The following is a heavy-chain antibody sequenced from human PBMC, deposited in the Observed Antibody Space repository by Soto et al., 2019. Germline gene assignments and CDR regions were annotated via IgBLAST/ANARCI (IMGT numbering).Heavy chain of an antibody. CDR3: AKTRGAMIYAISGYGMDV. J-gene: IGHJ6*02. CDR2: ISGSADST. CDR1: GFSFSSFA. Sequence: EVQLLESGGGFIHPGGSLRLSCAASGFSFSSFAMNWVRQAPGKGLEWVSIISGSADSTFYADSVKGRFTISRDNSKITMYMQINSLRAEDTAVYYCAKTRGAMIYAISGYGMDVWGQGTTVTVSS. V-gene: IGHV3-23*01. D-gene: IGHD2-8*01.